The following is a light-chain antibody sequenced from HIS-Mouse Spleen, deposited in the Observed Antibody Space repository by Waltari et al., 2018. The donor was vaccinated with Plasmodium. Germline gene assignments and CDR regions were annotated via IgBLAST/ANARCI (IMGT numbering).Light chain of an antibody. CDR3: LLSYSGARV. J-gene: IGLJ2*01. Sequence: QAVVTQEPSLTVSPGGTVTHNCCPSTGEVTRGHYPYWFQQKPGQAPRTLIYDTSNKHSWTPARFSGSLLGGKAALTLSGAQPEDEAEYYCLLSYSGARVFGGGTKLTVL. CDR1: TGEVTRGHY. V-gene: IGLV7-46*01. CDR2: DTS.